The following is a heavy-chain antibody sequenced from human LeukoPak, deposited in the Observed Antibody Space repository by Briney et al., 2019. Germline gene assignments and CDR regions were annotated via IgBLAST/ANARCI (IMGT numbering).Heavy chain of an antibody. CDR1: GFTFSSYA. CDR2: ISYDGSNR. V-gene: IGHV3-30*04. D-gene: IGHD6-19*01. Sequence: GGSLRLSCAASGFTFSSYAMHWVRQAPGKGLEWVAVISYDGSNRYYADSVKGRFTISRDNSKNTLYLQMNSLRAEDTAVYYCAKDRWLPFDYRGQGTLVTVSS. CDR3: AKDRWLPFDY. J-gene: IGHJ4*02.